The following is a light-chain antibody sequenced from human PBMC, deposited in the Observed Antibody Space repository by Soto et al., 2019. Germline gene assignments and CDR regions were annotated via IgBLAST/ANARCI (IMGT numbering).Light chain of an antibody. CDR2: GAS. CDR1: QSVSSN. V-gene: IGKV3-15*01. Sequence: EIVMTQSPATLSVSPGERATLSCRASQSVSSNLAWYQQKPGQAPRLLIYGASTRATGLPARFSGSGSGTDFTLTISSLQSEDFAVYYCQQYNNWPRGYTFGQGTKLEIK. J-gene: IGKJ2*01. CDR3: QQYNNWPRGYT.